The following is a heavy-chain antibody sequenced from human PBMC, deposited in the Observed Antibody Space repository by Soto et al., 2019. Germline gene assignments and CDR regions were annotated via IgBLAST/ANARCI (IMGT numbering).Heavy chain of an antibody. Sequence: QVQLQESGPGLVKPSETLSLTCTVSGGSISSYYWSWIRQPAGKGLEWIGRIYTSGSTNYNPSLKSRVTMSVDTAKNQFSMKLRSVTAADTAVYYCARWPPYDSPAAFDIWGQGTMVTVSS. V-gene: IGHV4-4*07. J-gene: IGHJ3*02. CDR2: IYTSGST. CDR3: ARWPPYDSPAAFDI. D-gene: IGHD3-22*01. CDR1: GGSISSYY.